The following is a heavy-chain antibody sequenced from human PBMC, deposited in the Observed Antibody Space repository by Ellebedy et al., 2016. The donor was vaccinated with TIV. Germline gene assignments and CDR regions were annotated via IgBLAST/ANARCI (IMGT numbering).Heavy chain of an antibody. CDR3: ASSRYLYYLGSTVFAY. CDR1: GFNFRSYA. CDR2: ISGSATSI. Sequence: GESLKISCAASGFNFRSYAMSWVRQAPGKGLEWVSGISGSATSIAYADSVRGRFTISSDNSKNTLALQMNSLRADDTAVYYCASSRYLYYLGSTVFAYWGQGTLVTVSS. D-gene: IGHD3-16*01. J-gene: IGHJ4*02. V-gene: IGHV3-23*01.